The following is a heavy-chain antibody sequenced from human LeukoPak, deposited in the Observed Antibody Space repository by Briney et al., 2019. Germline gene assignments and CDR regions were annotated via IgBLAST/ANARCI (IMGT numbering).Heavy chain of an antibody. CDR3: ARIGSGYDYDY. CDR1: GGSISSYY. CDR2: IYTSGST. J-gene: IGHJ4*02. D-gene: IGHD5-12*01. Sequence: PSETLSLTCTVSGGSISSYYWSWIRQPAGKGLEWIGRIYTSGSTDYNPSLKSRVTMSVDTSTNQFSLKLSSVSAADTAVYYCARIGSGYDYDYWGQGTLVTVSS. V-gene: IGHV4-4*07.